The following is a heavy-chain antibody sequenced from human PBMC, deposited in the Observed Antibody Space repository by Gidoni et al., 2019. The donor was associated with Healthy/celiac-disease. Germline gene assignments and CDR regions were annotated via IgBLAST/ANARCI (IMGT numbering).Heavy chain of an antibody. CDR1: GFTFSSYG. Sequence: QVQLVESGGGVVQPGRSLRLSCAASGFTFSSYGMHWVRQAPGKGLEWVAVIWYDGSNKYYADSVKGRFTISRDNSKNTLYLQMNSLRAEDTAVYYCARDASPYYYGSGTGYFQHWGQGTLVTVSS. V-gene: IGHV3-33*01. J-gene: IGHJ1*01. CDR3: ARDASPYYYGSGTGYFQH. D-gene: IGHD3-10*01. CDR2: IWYDGSNK.